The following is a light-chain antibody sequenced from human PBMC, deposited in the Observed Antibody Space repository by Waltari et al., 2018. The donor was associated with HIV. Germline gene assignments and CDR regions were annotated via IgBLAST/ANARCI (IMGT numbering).Light chain of an antibody. CDR1: SSDIGNYTY. Sequence: QSALTQPASVSGSPGQSITISCTGASSDIGNYTYVSWYQHHPGIAPKLIIYEDTNRPSGVSNRFSGSKSGKTASLTISGLQAEDESDYYCSSYTDSSVIFGGGTKVTVL. J-gene: IGLJ2*01. CDR2: EDT. V-gene: IGLV2-14*01. CDR3: SSYTDSSVI.